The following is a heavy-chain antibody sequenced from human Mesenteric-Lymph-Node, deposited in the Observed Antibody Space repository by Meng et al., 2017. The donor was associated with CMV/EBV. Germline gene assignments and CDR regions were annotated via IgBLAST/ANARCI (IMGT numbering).Heavy chain of an antibody. D-gene: IGHD3-22*01. J-gene: IGHJ2*01. CDR1: VG. V-gene: IGHV2-5*02. CDR3: AHSAPNYYDSSGYYSSRADWYCDL. Sequence: VGVGWIRQPPGKALEWLALIYWDDDTRYSPSLKSRLTITKDTSKNQVVLTMTNMDPVDTATYYCAHSAPNYYDSSGYYSSRADWYCDLWGRGTLVTVSS. CDR2: IYWDDDT.